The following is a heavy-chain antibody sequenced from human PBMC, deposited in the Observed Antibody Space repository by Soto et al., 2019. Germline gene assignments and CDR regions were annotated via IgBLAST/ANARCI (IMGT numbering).Heavy chain of an antibody. Sequence: SETLSLTCSVSGGSISSGGYRWIWIRQHPGKGLEWNENIKCTGSTQYNPSLKSRLTISVDTSKDQFALKLTSVTAADTAVYYCAGSYNFYGLDDWGQGTTVTVSS. V-gene: IGHV4-31*03. CDR2: IKCTGST. CDR3: AGSYNFYGLDD. CDR1: GGSISSGGYR. D-gene: IGHD1-20*01. J-gene: IGHJ6*02.